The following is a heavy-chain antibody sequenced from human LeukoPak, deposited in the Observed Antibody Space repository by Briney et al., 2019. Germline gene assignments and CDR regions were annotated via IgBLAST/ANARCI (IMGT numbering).Heavy chain of an antibody. CDR2: IYYSGST. Sequence: PSETLSLTCTVSGGSISSGDYYWSWIRQPPGTGLEWIGYIYYSGSTYYNPSLKSRVTISVDTSKNQFSLKLSSVTAADTAVYYCARDYGGYDLDYWGQGTLVTVSS. CDR1: GGSISSGDYY. V-gene: IGHV4-30-4*01. D-gene: IGHD4-17*01. J-gene: IGHJ4*02. CDR3: ARDYGGYDLDY.